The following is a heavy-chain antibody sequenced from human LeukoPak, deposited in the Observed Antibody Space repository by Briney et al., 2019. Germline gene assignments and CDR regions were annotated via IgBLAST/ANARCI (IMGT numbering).Heavy chain of an antibody. V-gene: IGHV1-2*02. J-gene: IGHJ4*02. D-gene: IGHD3-10*01. CDR1: GYTFTDYY. CDR3: ARVVYYGSGSYYENSFDY. Sequence: ASVTVSCKASGYTFTDYYIHWVRQAPGQGLEWMGWINPHSGGTEYAQKFQGRVTMTRDTSISTAYMDLSRLRSDDTAVYYCARVVYYGSGSYYENSFDYWGQGTLVTVSS. CDR2: INPHSGGT.